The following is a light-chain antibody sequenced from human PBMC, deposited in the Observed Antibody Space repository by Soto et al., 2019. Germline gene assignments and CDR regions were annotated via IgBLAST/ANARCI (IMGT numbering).Light chain of an antibody. CDR1: QAISDY. Sequence: DIQMTQSPSSLSASVGDRVTITCRTSQAISDYLNWYQQKPGKAPTLVIYTTSNLQSGVPSRFSGSESATHFPLTFSSLQPEDFATYSCHQNYNTPRPFGQGTRWIS. J-gene: IGKJ1*01. CDR3: HQNYNTPRP. V-gene: IGKV1-39*01. CDR2: TTS.